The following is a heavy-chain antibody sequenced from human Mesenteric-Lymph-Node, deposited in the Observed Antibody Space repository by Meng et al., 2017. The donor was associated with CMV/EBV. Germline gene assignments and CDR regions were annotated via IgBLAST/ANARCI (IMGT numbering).Heavy chain of an antibody. Sequence: GSLRLSCTVSGGSINSHYWTWIRQSPGKGLEWIGYVYYNGDTNYNPSLKSRVTISLDTSKNQFSLKLSSVTAADTAVYYCARVHCSSTSCYKVRGKRYGMDVWGQGTTVTVSS. CDR1: GGSINSHY. CDR2: VYYNGDT. D-gene: IGHD2-2*02. CDR3: ARVHCSSTSCYKVRGKRYGMDV. J-gene: IGHJ6*02. V-gene: IGHV4-59*11.